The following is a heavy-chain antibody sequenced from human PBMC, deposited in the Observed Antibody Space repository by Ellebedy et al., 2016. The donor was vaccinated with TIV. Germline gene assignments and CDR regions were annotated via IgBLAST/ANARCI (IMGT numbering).Heavy chain of an antibody. J-gene: IGHJ6*02. CDR3: ASGAARGYNYFGMDV. CDR2: IIPILGTT. Sequence: AASVKVSCKASGDTFTSISYALTWVRLAPGQRLEWMGRIIPILGTTIYAQKFQGRVTITADKSTTTAYMELSSLRSEDTAVYFCASGAARGYNYFGMDVWGQGTTVTVSS. CDR1: GDTFTSISYA. V-gene: IGHV1-69*04. D-gene: IGHD5-12*01.